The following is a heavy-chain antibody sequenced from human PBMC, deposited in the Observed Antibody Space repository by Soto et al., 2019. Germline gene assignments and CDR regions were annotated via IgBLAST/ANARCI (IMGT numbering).Heavy chain of an antibody. D-gene: IGHD1-26*01. J-gene: IGHJ4*02. CDR3: ASSTGGSYFDY. CDR1: GGSISSGGYY. V-gene: IGHV4-30-4*08. Sequence: PSETLSLTCTVSGGSISSGGYYWSWIRQHPGKGLEWIGYIYYSGSTYYNPSLKSRVTISVDASKNQFSLKLSSVTAADTAVYSCASSTGGSYFDYWGQGTLVTVSS. CDR2: IYYSGST.